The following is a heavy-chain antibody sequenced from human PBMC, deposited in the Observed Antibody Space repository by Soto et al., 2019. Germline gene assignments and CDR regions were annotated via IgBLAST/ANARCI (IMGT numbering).Heavy chain of an antibody. Sequence: DVNLLQSGGGSAQPGGSLRLSCATSGFAFSTYAMTSVRQVPGRGLEWVSTILPDETGFYTVSVKGRFTISRDNFRGILYLQMNDLWVEDAAIYFCAKDRLPTSGQRFYFDSWGQGSLVTVSS. J-gene: IGHJ4*02. CDR1: GFAFSTYA. D-gene: IGHD2-15*01. CDR2: ILPDETG. V-gene: IGHV3-23*01. CDR3: AKDRLPTSGQRFYFDS.